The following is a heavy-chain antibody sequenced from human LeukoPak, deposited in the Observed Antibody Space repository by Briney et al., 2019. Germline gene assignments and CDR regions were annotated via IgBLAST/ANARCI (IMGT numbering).Heavy chain of an antibody. D-gene: IGHD6-13*01. CDR1: GGSISSSSYY. CDR2: IYYSGST. CDR3: ARAPYSSSWYFDY. J-gene: IGHJ4*02. V-gene: IGHV4-39*07. Sequence: PSETLSLTCTVSGGSISSSSYYWGWIRQPPGKGLEWIGSIYYSGSTYYNPSLKSRVTISVDTSKTQFSLKLSSVTAADTAVYYCARAPYSSSWYFDYWGQGTLVTVSS.